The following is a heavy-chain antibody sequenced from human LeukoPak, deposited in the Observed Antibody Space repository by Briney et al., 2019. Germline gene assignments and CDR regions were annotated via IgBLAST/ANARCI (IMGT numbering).Heavy chain of an antibody. J-gene: IGHJ4*02. CDR1: AFTFSSYA. V-gene: IGHV3-23*01. D-gene: IGHD3-22*01. CDR2: ITPTGGNT. Sequence: GGSLRLSCAASAFTFSSYAMSWVRQAPGKGLDWVSTITPTGGNTFHADSVRGRFSISRDNSKNTPYLQMNSLRADDTALYYCAKSLSGYYSNFDYWGQGTLVTVSS. CDR3: AKSLSGYYSNFDY.